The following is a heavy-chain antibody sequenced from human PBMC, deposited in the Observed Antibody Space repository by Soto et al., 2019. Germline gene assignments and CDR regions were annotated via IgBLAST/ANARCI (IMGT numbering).Heavy chain of an antibody. CDR1: GFTFSSYG. CDR3: ARDFVSYYYDSSGYSQGYYYGMDV. Sequence: GGSLRLSCAASGFTFSSYGIHWVRQAPGKGLEWVAVIWYDGSNKYYADSVKGRSTISRENSKNTLYLQMSSLRAEDTAIYYCARDFVSYYYDSSGYSQGYYYGMDVWGQGTTVTVSS. J-gene: IGHJ6*02. CDR2: IWYDGSNK. V-gene: IGHV3-33*01. D-gene: IGHD3-22*01.